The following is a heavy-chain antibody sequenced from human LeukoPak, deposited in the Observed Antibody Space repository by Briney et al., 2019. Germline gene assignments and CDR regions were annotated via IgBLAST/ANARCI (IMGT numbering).Heavy chain of an antibody. CDR2: ISSSSSTI. V-gene: IGHV3-48*04. CDR3: ARASWMGRGDLYYFDY. CDR1: GFTFSSYS. Sequence: PGGSLRLSCAASGFTFSSYSMNWVRQAPGKGLEWVSYISSSSSTIYYADSVKGRFTISRDNAKNSLYPQMNSLRAEDTAVYYCARASWMGRGDLYYFDYWGQGTLVTVSS. J-gene: IGHJ4*02. D-gene: IGHD3-16*01.